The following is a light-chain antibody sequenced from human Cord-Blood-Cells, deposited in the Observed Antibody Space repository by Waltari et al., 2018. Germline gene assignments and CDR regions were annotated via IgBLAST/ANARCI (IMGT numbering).Light chain of an antibody. J-gene: IGKJ4*01. Sequence: DIVVSQSPDFLAVSLGERATINCKSSQGVLYSSNNKNYVAWYQQKPGQPPKLLIYWASRRGSGVADRVSGGGSSTDFTLTSSSPQAEDVGVHYCQEYYRTPLTPSGGPGVEIK. CDR2: WAS. CDR3: QEYYRTPLT. V-gene: IGKV4-1*01. CDR1: QGVLYSSNNKNY.